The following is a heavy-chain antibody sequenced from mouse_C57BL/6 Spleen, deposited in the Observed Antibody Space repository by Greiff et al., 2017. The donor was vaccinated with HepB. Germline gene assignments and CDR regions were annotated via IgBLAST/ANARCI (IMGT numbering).Heavy chain of an antibody. CDR1: GYTFTDYY. CDR2: INPNNGGT. Sequence: EVQLQQSGPELVKPGASVKISCKASGYTFTDYYMNWVKQSHGKSLEWIGDINPNNGGTSYNQKFKGKATLTVDKSSSTAYMEPRSLTSEDSAVYYCARRGSYFDYWGQGTTLTVSS. CDR3: ARRGSYFDY. V-gene: IGHV1-26*01. J-gene: IGHJ2*01.